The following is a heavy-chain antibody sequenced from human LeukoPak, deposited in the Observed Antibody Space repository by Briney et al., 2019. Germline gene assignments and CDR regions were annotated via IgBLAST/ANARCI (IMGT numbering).Heavy chain of an antibody. CDR1: GFTFDDYA. CDR3: AKDSRSYGPGSLDY. J-gene: IGHJ4*02. Sequence: GGSLRLSCAASGFTFDDYAMHWVRQAPGKGLEWVSGINWNSGSIGYADSVKGRFTISRDNVKNSLYLQMNSLRAEDMALYYCAKDSRSYGPGSLDYWGQGTLVTVSS. CDR2: INWNSGSI. V-gene: IGHV3-9*03. D-gene: IGHD3-10*01.